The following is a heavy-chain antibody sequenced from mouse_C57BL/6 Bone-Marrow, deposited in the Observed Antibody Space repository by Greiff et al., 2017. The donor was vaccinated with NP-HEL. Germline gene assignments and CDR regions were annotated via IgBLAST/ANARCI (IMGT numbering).Heavy chain of an antibody. D-gene: IGHD1-1*02. Sequence: QVQLQQSGAELARPGASVKLSCKASGYTFTSYGISWVKQRTGQGLEWIGEIYPRSGNTYYNEKFKGKATLTADKSSSTAYMELRSLTSEDSAVYFCARGGGLYYFDYWGQGTTLTVSS. V-gene: IGHV1-81*01. CDR1: GYTFTSYG. CDR3: ARGGGLYYFDY. J-gene: IGHJ2*01. CDR2: IYPRSGNT.